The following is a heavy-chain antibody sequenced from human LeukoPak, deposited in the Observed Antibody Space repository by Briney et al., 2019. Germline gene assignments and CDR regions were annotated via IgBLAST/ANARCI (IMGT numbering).Heavy chain of an antibody. CDR1: GFTVSGNY. Sequence: GGSLRLSCAASGFTVSGNYMSWVRQAPGKGLEWVSVIYSGGSTYYADSVKGRFTISRHNSNNTLYLQMNSLRAEDTAVYYCARYDSGTGLLDYWGQGTLVTVSS. D-gene: IGHD3-10*01. V-gene: IGHV3-53*04. J-gene: IGHJ4*02. CDR3: ARYDSGTGLLDY. CDR2: IYSGGST.